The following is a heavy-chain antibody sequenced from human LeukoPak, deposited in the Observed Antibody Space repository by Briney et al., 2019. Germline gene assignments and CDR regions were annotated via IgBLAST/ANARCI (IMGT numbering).Heavy chain of an antibody. CDR2: INPRGDAT. Sequence: GASVKASCKASGNTFIGYWIHWVRQAPGQGLEWMGAINPRGDATIGAQKFQDRVTTTRDTSTSTVYIELSSLRSEDTAVYYCAREGQQLKHFDYWGQGTLVTVSS. V-gene: IGHV1-46*01. J-gene: IGHJ4*02. CDR1: GNTFIGYW. CDR3: AREGQQLKHFDY. D-gene: IGHD1-1*01.